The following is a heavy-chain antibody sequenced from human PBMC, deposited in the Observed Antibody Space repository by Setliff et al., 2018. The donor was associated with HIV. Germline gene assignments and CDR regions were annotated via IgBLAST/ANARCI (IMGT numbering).Heavy chain of an antibody. V-gene: IGHV4-39*07. CDR3: ASHGGRYFNS. Sequence: PETLSLTCTVSGDSISRSTYYWGWIRQPPGKGLEWMGEIHHSGTTKHNPSLKSRVTLSVDKSKNQFSLKLISVTAAETAVYYCASHGGRYFNSWGQGSLVTVSS. CDR2: IHHSGTT. D-gene: IGHD2-15*01. CDR1: GDSISRSTYY. J-gene: IGHJ4*02.